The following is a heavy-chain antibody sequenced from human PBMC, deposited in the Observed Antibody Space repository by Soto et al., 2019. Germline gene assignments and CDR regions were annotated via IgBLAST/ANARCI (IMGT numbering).Heavy chain of an antibody. Sequence: GESLKISCKCSGYIFSSYWITWVRQMPGKGLEWMGRIDPIDSYTNYSPSFQGHVTISADKSISTAYVQWSSLKASDTAMYYCARLRVTPGDGFDIWGQGTMVTVSS. CDR1: GYIFSSYW. CDR2: IDPIDSYT. CDR3: ARLRVTPGDGFDI. V-gene: IGHV5-10-1*01. J-gene: IGHJ3*02. D-gene: IGHD2-21*02.